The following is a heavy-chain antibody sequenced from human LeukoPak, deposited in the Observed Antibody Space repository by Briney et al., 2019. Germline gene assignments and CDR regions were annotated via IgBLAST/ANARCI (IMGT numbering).Heavy chain of an antibody. J-gene: IGHJ4*02. CDR1: RYSFTAQY. CDR2: INPNNGDT. D-gene: IGHD2-2*01. V-gene: IGHV1-2*02. Sequence: ASVKVSCKASRYSFTAQYMHWFRHAPAQGLDWMGWINPNNGDTKYAQSFLGRVIMTRDTSTTTAYMGMNSLRSDDTAVYFCASYPRSVSTPPFDYWGQGTLVTVSS. CDR3: ASYPRSVSTPPFDY.